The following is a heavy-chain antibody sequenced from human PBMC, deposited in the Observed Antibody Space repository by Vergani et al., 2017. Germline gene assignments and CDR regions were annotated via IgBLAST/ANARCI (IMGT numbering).Heavy chain of an antibody. CDR3: ARDQGAVAGSLGY. Sequence: QVQLVQSGAEVKKPGASVKVSCKASGYTFTGYYMHWVRQAPGQGLEWMGWINPNSGGTNYAQKFQGRVTMTRDTSISPAYMELRSLRSDDTAVYYCARDQGAVAGSLGYWGQGTLVTVSS. CDR1: GYTFTGYY. V-gene: IGHV1-2*02. J-gene: IGHJ4*02. D-gene: IGHD6-19*01. CDR2: INPNSGGT.